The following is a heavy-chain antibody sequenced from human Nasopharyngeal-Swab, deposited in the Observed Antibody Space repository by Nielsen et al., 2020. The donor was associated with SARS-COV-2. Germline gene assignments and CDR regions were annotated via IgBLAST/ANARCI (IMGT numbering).Heavy chain of an antibody. Sequence: GSLRLSCTASGGSISSYYWSWIRQPPGKGLEWIGYIYYSGSTNYNPSLKSRVTISVDTSKNQFSLKLSSVTAADTAVYYCARTYGGNYEYFQHWGQGTLVTVSS. D-gene: IGHD4-23*01. V-gene: IGHV4-59*12. CDR1: GGSISSYY. J-gene: IGHJ1*01. CDR2: IYYSGST. CDR3: ARTYGGNYEYFQH.